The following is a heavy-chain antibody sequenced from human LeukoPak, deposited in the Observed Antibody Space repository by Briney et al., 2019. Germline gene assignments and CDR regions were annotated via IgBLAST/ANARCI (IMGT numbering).Heavy chain of an antibody. D-gene: IGHD6-19*01. CDR2: ITSGGDIM. CDR1: GFTFSSYS. V-gene: IGHV3-48*04. CDR3: ARVISVAGYDY. Sequence: PGGSLRLSCAASGFTFSSYSMNWLRQAPGKGLEWVSYITSGGDIMHYADSVKGRFTSSRDNAKNSLHLQMNSLRAEDTAVYYCARVISVAGYDYWGQGTLVTVSS. J-gene: IGHJ4*02.